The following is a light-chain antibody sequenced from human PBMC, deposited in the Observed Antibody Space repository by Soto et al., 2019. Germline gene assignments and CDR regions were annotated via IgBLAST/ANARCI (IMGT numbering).Light chain of an antibody. CDR3: MIWHNSASV. Sequence: VLTQPSSLSASPGASASLTCTLSSGFSVGTYSIFWYQQKPGSPPQYLLRYKTDSDNQQVSGVPSRFSGSKDVSANAGILLISGLQSEDEADYYCMIWHNSASVFGGGTKVTVL. CDR1: SGFSVGTYS. CDR2: YKTDSDN. V-gene: IGLV5-45*03. J-gene: IGLJ2*01.